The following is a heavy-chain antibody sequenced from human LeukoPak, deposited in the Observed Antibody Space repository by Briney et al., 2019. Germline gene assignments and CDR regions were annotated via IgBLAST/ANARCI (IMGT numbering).Heavy chain of an antibody. CDR2: ISSSSSYI. CDR3: AKSSGYYPHFDY. V-gene: IGHV3-21*01. J-gene: IGHJ4*02. D-gene: IGHD3-22*01. Sequence: NPGGSLRLSCAATGFTFSSYSMNWVRQAPGKGLEWVSSISSSSSYIYYADSVKGRFTISRDNAKNSLYLQMNSLRAEDTAVYYCAKSSGYYPHFDYWGQGTLVTVSS. CDR1: GFTFSSYS.